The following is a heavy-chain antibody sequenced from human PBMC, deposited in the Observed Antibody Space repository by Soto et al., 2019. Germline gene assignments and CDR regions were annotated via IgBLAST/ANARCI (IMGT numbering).Heavy chain of an antibody. CDR3: SRDVVVGAKALNY. CDR2: IKEDGSEK. V-gene: IGHV3-7*01. CDR1: GFTFSNYW. Sequence: VSLRLSCAASGFTFSNYWMTWFRQAPGKGLEWVANIKEDGSEKHYVDSVKGRFTISRDNAKNSLYLQMNSLRVEDTAVYFCSRDVVVGAKALNYWGQGALVTVSS. J-gene: IGHJ4*02. D-gene: IGHD2-15*01.